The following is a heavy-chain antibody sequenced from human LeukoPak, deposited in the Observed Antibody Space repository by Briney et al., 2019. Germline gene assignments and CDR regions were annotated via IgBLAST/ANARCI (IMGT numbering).Heavy chain of an antibody. CDR2: IYYSGST. CDR3: ARGGWTVTIPNYYYGMGV. J-gene: IGHJ6*02. V-gene: IGHV4-31*03. CDR1: GGSISSGGYY. Sequence: SETLSLTCTVSGGSISSGGYYWSWIRQHPGKGLEWIGYIYYSGSTYYNPSLKSRVTISVDTSKNQFSLKLSSVTAADTAVYYCARGGWTVTIPNYYYGMGVWGQGTTVTVSS. D-gene: IGHD4-17*01.